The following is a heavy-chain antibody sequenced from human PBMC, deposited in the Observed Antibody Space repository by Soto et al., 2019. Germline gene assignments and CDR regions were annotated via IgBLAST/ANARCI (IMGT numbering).Heavy chain of an antibody. J-gene: IGHJ4*02. CDR1: GFTFSGYA. V-gene: IGHV3-30*18. CDR2: ISDDGSDK. D-gene: IGHD2-2*01. Sequence: QVQLVESGVGVVQPGRSLRLSCAAYGFTFSGYAMHWVRHAPGKGPEWVALISDDGSDKYHADPGRVRFTISRDNSKNTLYLQMNRLQAEDTALYSCAKEGYCSSTSCYPKTFHYWGQGTLVTVSS. CDR3: AKEGYCSSTSCYPKTFHY.